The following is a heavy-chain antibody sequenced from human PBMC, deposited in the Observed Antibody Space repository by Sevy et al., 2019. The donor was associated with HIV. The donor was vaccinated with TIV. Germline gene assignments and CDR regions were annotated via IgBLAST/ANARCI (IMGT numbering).Heavy chain of an antibody. J-gene: IGHJ3*02. D-gene: IGHD6-25*01. CDR3: ARAAPATDAFDI. Sequence: GGSLRLSCAASGFTFSSYSMHWVRQAPGKGLEWVSSISGLSNYIYYADSMKGRFSISRDNAKNSLYLQMISLRAEDTAVFYCARAAPATDAFDIWGQGTLVTVSS. V-gene: IGHV3-21*01. CDR2: ISGLSNYI. CDR1: GFTFSSYS.